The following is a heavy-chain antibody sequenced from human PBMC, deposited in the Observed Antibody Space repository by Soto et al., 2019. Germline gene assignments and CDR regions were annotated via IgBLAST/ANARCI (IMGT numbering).Heavy chain of an antibody. V-gene: IGHV4-31*03. J-gene: IGHJ4*02. Sequence: PSETLSLICTVSGGSISSGGYYWSWIRQHPGKGLEWIGYIYYSGSTYYNPSLKSRVTISVDTSKNQFSLKLSSVTAADTAVYYCARGGYDSSGYYYYFDYWGQGTLVTVSS. CDR2: IYYSGST. D-gene: IGHD3-22*01. CDR1: GGSISSGGYY. CDR3: ARGGYDSSGYYYYFDY.